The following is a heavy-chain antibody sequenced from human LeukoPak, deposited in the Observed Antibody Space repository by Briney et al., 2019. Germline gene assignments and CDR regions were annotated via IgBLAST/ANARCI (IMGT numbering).Heavy chain of an antibody. Sequence: ASVKVSCKASGYTFTNSYIHWVRQAPGRVLEWMGLINPDGGNTNYAQNFQGRVTMTRDTSISTAYMELSRLRSDDTAVYYCASSSSGYYFRDAFDIWGQGTMVTVSS. J-gene: IGHJ3*02. V-gene: IGHV1-2*02. CDR2: INPDGGNT. CDR3: ASSSSGYYFRDAFDI. CDR1: GYTFTNSY. D-gene: IGHD3-22*01.